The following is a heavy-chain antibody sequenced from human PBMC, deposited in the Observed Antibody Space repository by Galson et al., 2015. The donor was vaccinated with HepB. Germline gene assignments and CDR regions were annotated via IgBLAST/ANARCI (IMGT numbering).Heavy chain of an antibody. V-gene: IGHV3-48*04. CDR2: ISSSSSTI. CDR3: ARGGVGATRAFYFDY. Sequence: SLRLSCAASGFTFSSYSMNWVRQAPGKGLEWVSYISSSSSTIYYADSVKGRFTISRDNAKNSLYLQMNSLRAEDTAVYYCARGGVGATRAFYFDYWGQGTLVTVSS. D-gene: IGHD1-26*01. J-gene: IGHJ4*02. CDR1: GFTFSSYS.